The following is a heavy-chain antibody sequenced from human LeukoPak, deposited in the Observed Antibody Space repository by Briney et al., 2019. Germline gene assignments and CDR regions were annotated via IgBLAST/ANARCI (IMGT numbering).Heavy chain of an antibody. D-gene: IGHD2-21*02. Sequence: SETLSLTCTVSGGSISSGGYYWSWIRQPPGKGLEWIGYIYYSGSTNYNPSLKTRVTISVDTSGNQFSLKLSSVTAADTAVYYCARDPGDSWYFDLWGRGTLVTVSS. CDR3: ARDPGDSWYFDL. CDR1: GGSISSGGYY. CDR2: IYYSGST. V-gene: IGHV4-61*08. J-gene: IGHJ2*01.